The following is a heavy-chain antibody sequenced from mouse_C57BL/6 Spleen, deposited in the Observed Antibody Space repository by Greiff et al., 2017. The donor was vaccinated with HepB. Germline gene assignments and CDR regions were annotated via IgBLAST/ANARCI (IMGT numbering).Heavy chain of an antibody. CDR1: GYTFTDYY. Sequence: VQLKQSGPELVKPGASVKISCKASGYTFTDYYMNWVKQSHGKSLEWIGDINPNNGGTSYNQKFKGKATLTVDKSSSTAYMELRSLTSEDSAVYYCARDYGSSYNWFAYWGQGTLVTVSA. V-gene: IGHV1-26*01. CDR2: INPNNGGT. J-gene: IGHJ3*01. D-gene: IGHD1-1*01. CDR3: ARDYGSSYNWFAY.